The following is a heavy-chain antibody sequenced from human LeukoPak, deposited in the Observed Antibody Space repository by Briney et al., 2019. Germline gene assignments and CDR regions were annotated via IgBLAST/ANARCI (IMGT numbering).Heavy chain of an antibody. CDR3: ARGENYYDSSGYLYYFDY. V-gene: IGHV1-46*01. Sequence: ASVKVSCKASGYTFTSYYMHWVRQAPGQGLEWMGIINPSGGSTSYAQKFQGRVTMTRDTSTSTVYMELSRLRSEDTAVYYCARGENYYDSSGYLYYFDYWGQGTLVAVSS. J-gene: IGHJ4*02. CDR2: INPSGGST. D-gene: IGHD3-22*01. CDR1: GYTFTSYY.